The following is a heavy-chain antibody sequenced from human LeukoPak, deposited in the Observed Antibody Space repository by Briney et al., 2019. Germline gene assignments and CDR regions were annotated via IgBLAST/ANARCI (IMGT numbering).Heavy chain of an antibody. CDR3: TTPPD. Sequence: GGSLRLSCEASGITISSAWMSWVRQAPGKGLEWVARIKSESAGGTTDHAAPVKGRFTISRDDSKNTLHLQMDSLIIEDTGVYYCTTPPDWGQGTLVTVSS. J-gene: IGHJ4*02. V-gene: IGHV3-15*01. CDR2: IKSESAGGTT. CDR1: GITISSAW.